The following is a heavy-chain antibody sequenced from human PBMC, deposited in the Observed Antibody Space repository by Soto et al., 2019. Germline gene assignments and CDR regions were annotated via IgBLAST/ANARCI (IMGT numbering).Heavy chain of an antibody. Sequence: GGSLRLSCAASGFTFSSYGMHWVRQAPGKGLEWVAVISYDGSNKYYADSVKGRFTISRDNSKNTLYLQMNSLRAEDTAVYYCAKDREEYSSGWYLSWGQGTLVTVSS. CDR1: GFTFSSYG. J-gene: IGHJ4*02. V-gene: IGHV3-30*18. CDR2: ISYDGSNK. D-gene: IGHD6-19*01. CDR3: AKDREEYSSGWYLS.